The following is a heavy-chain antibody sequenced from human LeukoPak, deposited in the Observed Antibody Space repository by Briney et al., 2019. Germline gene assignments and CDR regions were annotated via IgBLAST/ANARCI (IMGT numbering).Heavy chain of an antibody. Sequence: GGSQRLSCAASGFTIRKYAMSWLRQAPGKGLEWVSEISGSGNGTEYADSVKGRFSVSRDNSKNTLFLQMNSLRAEDTAVYFCAKDSTISMVRGIRRFDPWGQGTLVIVSS. CDR2: ISGSGNGT. V-gene: IGHV3-23*01. CDR3: AKDSTISMVRGIRRFDP. CDR1: GFTIRKYA. D-gene: IGHD3-10*01. J-gene: IGHJ5*02.